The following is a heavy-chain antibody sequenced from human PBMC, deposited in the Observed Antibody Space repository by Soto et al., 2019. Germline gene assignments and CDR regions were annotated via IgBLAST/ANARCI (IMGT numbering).Heavy chain of an antibody. CDR3: ARQIYDSDTGPNFQYYFDS. D-gene: IGHD3-22*01. J-gene: IGHJ4*02. Sequence: GESLKISCKGSGYSFAGYWITWVRQKPGKGLEWMGRIDPSDSQTYYSPSFRGHVTISVTKSITTVFLQWSSLRASDTAMYYCARQIYDSDTGPNFQYYFDSWGQGTPVSVSS. V-gene: IGHV5-10-1*01. CDR2: IDPSDSQT. CDR1: GYSFAGYW.